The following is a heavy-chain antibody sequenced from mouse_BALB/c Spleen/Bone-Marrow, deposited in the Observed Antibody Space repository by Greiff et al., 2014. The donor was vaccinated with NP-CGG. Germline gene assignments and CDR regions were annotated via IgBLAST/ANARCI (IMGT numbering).Heavy chain of an antibody. CDR2: INPSSGYT. Sequence: VHLVESAAELARPGASVKMSCKTSGYTFTYYTMHWVKQRPGQGLEWIGYINPSSGYTDYNQKFKDKTTLTTDKSSSTAYLQLSSLTSEDSAVYYCVRENYDYDGDAMDYWGQGTSVTVSS. J-gene: IGHJ4*01. CDR3: VRENYDYDGDAMDY. CDR1: GYTFTYYT. V-gene: IGHV1-4*02. D-gene: IGHD2-4*01.